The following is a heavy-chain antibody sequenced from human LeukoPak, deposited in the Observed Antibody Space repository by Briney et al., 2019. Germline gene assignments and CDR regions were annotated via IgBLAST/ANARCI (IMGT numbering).Heavy chain of an antibody. CDR2: IKEDGTEK. J-gene: IGHJ4*02. CDR1: GFTLSSYW. CDR3: ARYTYDSFDY. V-gene: IGHV3-7*03. Sequence: GGSLRLSCAASGFTLSSYWMSWVPQAPGKGLEWVATIKEDGTEKYYVDSVKGRFTISRDNAKNSLYLQMNSLRAEDTAVYYCARYTYDSFDYWGQGTLVTVSS. D-gene: IGHD3-3*01.